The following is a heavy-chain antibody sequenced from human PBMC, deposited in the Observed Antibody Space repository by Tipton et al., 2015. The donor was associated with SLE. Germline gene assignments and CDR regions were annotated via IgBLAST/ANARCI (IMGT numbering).Heavy chain of an antibody. V-gene: IGHV3-21*01. D-gene: IGHD4-17*01. CDR2: ISSSSSYI. J-gene: IGHJ6*02. Sequence: SLRLSCVASGFTFSSYSMNWVRQAPGKGLEWVSSISSSSSYINYADSVKGRFTISRDNAKNSLYLQTNSLRAEDTAVYFCARHPPGLRGNGMDVWGQGTTVIVSS. CDR1: GFTFSSYS. CDR3: ARHPPGLRGNGMDV.